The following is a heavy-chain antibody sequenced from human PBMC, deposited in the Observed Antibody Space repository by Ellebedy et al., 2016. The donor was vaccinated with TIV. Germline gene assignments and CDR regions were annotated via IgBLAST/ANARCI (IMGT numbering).Heavy chain of an antibody. CDR2: VDGGGSAT. CDR3: TRRLASTSPFDY. Sequence: GESLKISCVASGFTFSNYGMHWVRQTPGKGLEFVSAVDGGGSATYYADAVKGRFTISRDNSKNTLFLQMGSLRAEDMAVYYCTRRLASTSPFDYWGQGTLVTVSS. CDR1: GFTFSNYG. V-gene: IGHV3-64*02. D-gene: IGHD3-9*01. J-gene: IGHJ4*02.